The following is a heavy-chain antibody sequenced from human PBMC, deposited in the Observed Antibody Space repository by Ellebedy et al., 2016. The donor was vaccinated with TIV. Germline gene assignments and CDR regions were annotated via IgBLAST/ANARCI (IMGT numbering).Heavy chain of an antibody. CDR1: GYSFTSYW. D-gene: IGHD3-10*01. Sequence: GESLKISCKGSGYSFTSYWIGWVRQMPGKGLEWMGWINAGNGNTKYSQKFQGRVTITRDTSASTAYMELSSLRSEDTAVYYCAREEGSGSYYSDYWGQGTLVTVSS. CDR3: AREEGSGSYYSDY. CDR2: INAGNGNT. V-gene: IGHV1/OR15-3*03. J-gene: IGHJ4*02.